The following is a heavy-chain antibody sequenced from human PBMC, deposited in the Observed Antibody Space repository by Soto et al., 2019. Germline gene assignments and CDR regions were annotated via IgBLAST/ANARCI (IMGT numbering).Heavy chain of an antibody. V-gene: IGHV1-18*01. Sequence: SVKVSCKASGYTFTSYGISWVRQAPGQGLEWMGWISAYNGNTNYAQKLQGRVTMTTDTSTSTAYMELRSLRSDDTAVYYCAKGPNVWGSYREYYYGMDVWGQGTTVTVSS. CDR3: AKGPNVWGSYREYYYGMDV. CDR2: ISAYNGNT. J-gene: IGHJ6*02. D-gene: IGHD3-16*02. CDR1: GYTFTSYG.